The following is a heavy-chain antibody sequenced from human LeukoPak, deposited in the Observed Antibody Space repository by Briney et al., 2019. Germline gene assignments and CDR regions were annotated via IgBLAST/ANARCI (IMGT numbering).Heavy chain of an antibody. CDR2: ISGSGGST. Sequence: GGSLRLSCAASGFTFTSYAMSWVRQAPGKGLEWVSAISGSGGSTYYADSVKGRFTISSANAKKKMSLQLNSMRAEDTTVYYCARAFKEEMATIFHFDYWGQGTLVTVSS. V-gene: IGHV3-23*01. J-gene: IGHJ4*02. CDR1: GFTFTSYA. D-gene: IGHD5-24*01. CDR3: ARAFKEEMATIFHFDY.